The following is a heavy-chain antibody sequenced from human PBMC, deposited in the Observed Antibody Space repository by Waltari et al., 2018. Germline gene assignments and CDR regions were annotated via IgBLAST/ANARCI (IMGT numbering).Heavy chain of an antibody. CDR1: GFTFSLYG. J-gene: IGHJ4*02. CDR3: AQIARVTERTDY. D-gene: IGHD4-4*01. Sequence: QVHLVESGGGAVQSGGSLRLSCAASGFTFSLYGMHWVRQAPGKGLEWVAFIRYDASKEYYADSVKGRFTISRDNSKNTLYLQMNSLGGEDTAVYYCAQIARVTERTDYWGQGTLVTVSS. CDR2: IRYDASKE. V-gene: IGHV3-30*02.